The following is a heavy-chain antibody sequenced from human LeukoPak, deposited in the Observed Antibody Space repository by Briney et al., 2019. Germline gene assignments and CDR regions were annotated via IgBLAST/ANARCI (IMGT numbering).Heavy chain of an antibody. J-gene: IGHJ4*02. CDR3: ARGRPGIAAAGTFRYYFDY. Sequence: SETLSLTCTVSGVSITSYYWSWIRQPPGKGLEWIGEINHSGSTNYNPSLKSRVTISVDTSKNQFSLKLSSVTAADTAVYYCARGRPGIAAAGTFRYYFDYWGQGTLVSVSS. V-gene: IGHV4-34*01. D-gene: IGHD6-13*01. CDR2: INHSGST. CDR1: GVSITSYY.